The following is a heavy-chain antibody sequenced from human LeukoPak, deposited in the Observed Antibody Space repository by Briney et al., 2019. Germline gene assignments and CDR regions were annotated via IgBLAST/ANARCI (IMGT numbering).Heavy chain of an antibody. D-gene: IGHD5-18*01. CDR3: ARGGIQLWSNNWVDP. V-gene: IGHV4-59*01. CDR1: GGSISSYY. CDR2: VYYSGTT. J-gene: IGHJ5*02. Sequence: SETPSLTCTVSGGSISSYYWSWIRQPPGKGLEWIGYVYYSGTTNYNPSLRSRVTISVDTSKNQFSLKLSSVTAADTAVYYCARGGIQLWSNNWVDPWGQGILVTVSS.